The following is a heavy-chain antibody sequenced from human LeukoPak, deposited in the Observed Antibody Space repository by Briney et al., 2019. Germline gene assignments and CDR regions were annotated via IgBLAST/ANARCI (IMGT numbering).Heavy chain of an antibody. J-gene: IGHJ4*02. V-gene: IGHV1-69*13. D-gene: IGHD3-10*01. Sequence: SVKVSCKASGGTFSSYAISWVRQAPGQGLEWMGGIIPIFGTANYAQKFQGRVTITADESTSTAYMELSSLRSEDTAVYYCARAGADELGGYRFDYWGQGTLVTVSS. CDR2: IIPIFGTA. CDR3: ARAGADELGGYRFDY. CDR1: GGTFSSYA.